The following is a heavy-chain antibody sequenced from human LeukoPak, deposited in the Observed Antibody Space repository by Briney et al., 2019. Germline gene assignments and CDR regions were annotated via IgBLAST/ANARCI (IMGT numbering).Heavy chain of an antibody. J-gene: IGHJ4*02. CDR2: IYYSGST. Sequence: SETLSLTCTVSGGSISSYYWSWIRQAPGKGLEWIGYIYYSGSTNYNPSLKSRVTISVDTPKNQFSLKLSSVTAADTAVYYCARDLALDYWGQGTLVTVSS. D-gene: IGHD5-12*01. CDR3: ARDLALDY. V-gene: IGHV4-59*01. CDR1: GGSISSYY.